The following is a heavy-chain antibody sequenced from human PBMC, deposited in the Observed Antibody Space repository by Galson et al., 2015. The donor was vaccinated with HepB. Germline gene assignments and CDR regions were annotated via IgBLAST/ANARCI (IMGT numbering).Heavy chain of an antibody. CDR1: GFTFSGAV. Sequence: SLRLSCAASGFTFSGAVMHWVRQASGKGLEWVAHIRDKANNYATAYSAPVKGRFTISRDDSKNTAYLQTNSLKSEDTAVYYCTRHGSLGKEDDFDYWGQGTLVTVSS. V-gene: IGHV3-73*01. D-gene: IGHD2-15*01. CDR3: TRHGSLGKEDDFDY. J-gene: IGHJ4*02. CDR2: IRDKANNYAT.